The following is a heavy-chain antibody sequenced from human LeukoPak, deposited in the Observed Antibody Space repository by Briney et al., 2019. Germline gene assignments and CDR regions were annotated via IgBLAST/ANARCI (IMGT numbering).Heavy chain of an antibody. V-gene: IGHV3-30-3*01. Sequence: GVSLRLSCAASGFTFGNYAMYWVRQAPGKGLEWVAVISYDENNKYYTDSVKGRFTISRDNSKNTLYLQMNRLRAEDTAVYYCARSQWSDYWGQGTLVTVSS. CDR1: GFTFGNYA. CDR2: ISYDENNK. CDR3: ARSQWSDY. J-gene: IGHJ4*02. D-gene: IGHD2-8*01.